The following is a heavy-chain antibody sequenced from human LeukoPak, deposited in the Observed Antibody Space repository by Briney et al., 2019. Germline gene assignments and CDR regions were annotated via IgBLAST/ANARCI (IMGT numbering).Heavy chain of an antibody. J-gene: IGHJ3*02. CDR2: TYYRSKWYN. CDR1: GDSVSSNSAA. CDR3: ARGVLRYFDWLLFPLGAFDI. Sequence: QTLSLTCAISGDSVSSNSAAWNWIRQSPSRGLEWLGRTYYRSKWYNDYAVSVKSRITINPDTSKNQFSLQLNSVTPEDTAVYYCARGVLRYFDWLLFPLGAFDIWGQGTMVTVSS. D-gene: IGHD3-9*01. V-gene: IGHV6-1*01.